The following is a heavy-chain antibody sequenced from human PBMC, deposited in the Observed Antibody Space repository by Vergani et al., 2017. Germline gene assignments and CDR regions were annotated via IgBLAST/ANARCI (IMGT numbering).Heavy chain of an antibody. CDR3: ARVAYRHYYYDSSGYYLDY. V-gene: IGHV1-46*01. CDR1: GYTFTSYY. Sequence: QVQLVQSGAEVKKPGASVKVSCKASGYTFTSYYMHWVRQAPGQGLEWMGIINPSGGSTSYAQKFQGRVTITADESTSTAYMELSSLRSEDTAVYYCARVAYRHYYYDSSGYYLDYWGQGTLVTVSS. J-gene: IGHJ4*02. CDR2: INPSGGST. D-gene: IGHD3-22*01.